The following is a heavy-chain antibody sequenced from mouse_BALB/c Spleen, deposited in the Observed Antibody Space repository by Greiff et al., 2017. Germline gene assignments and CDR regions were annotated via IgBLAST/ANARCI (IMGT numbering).Heavy chain of an antibody. V-gene: IGHV5-6-3*01. CDR1: GFTFSSYG. D-gene: IGHD2-10*02. Sequence: DVQLVESGGGFVQPGGSLKLSCAASGFTFSSYGMSWVRQTPDKRLELVATINSNGGSTYYPDSVKGRFTIARDNAKNTLYLQMSSLKSEDTAMYYSARGRYGNWYAMDYWGQGTSVTVSS. CDR3: ARGRYGNWYAMDY. CDR2: INSNGGST. J-gene: IGHJ4*01.